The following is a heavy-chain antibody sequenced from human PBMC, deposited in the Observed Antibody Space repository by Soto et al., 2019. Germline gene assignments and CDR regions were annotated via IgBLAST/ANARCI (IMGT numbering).Heavy chain of an antibody. Sequence: EVQLVESGGGLVQPGGSLRLSCAASGFTFSDHHMDWVRQAPGKGLEWVGRTRNKANSYTTEYAASVKGRFTISSDDSKNSLYLQMNSLKTEDTAVYYCATGVGAKYYFDYWGQGTLVTVSS. J-gene: IGHJ4*02. CDR2: TRNKANSYTT. CDR3: ATGVGAKYYFDY. D-gene: IGHD1-26*01. V-gene: IGHV3-72*01. CDR1: GFTFSDHH.